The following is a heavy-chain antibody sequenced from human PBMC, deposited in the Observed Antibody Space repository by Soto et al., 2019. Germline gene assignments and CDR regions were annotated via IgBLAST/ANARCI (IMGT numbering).Heavy chain of an antibody. CDR3: ASGASGNYR. CDR1: GFTVSSNY. D-gene: IGHD3-10*01. J-gene: IGHJ4*02. V-gene: IGHV3-66*01. CDR2: IYSGGTT. Sequence: EVQLVESGGGLVQPGGSLRLSCAASGFTVSSNYITWVRQAPGKGLEWVSNIYSGGTTSYADSVKGRFTISRDNSKNTLFPQMNSLRDDDTAVYYCASGASGNYRWGQGTLVTVSS.